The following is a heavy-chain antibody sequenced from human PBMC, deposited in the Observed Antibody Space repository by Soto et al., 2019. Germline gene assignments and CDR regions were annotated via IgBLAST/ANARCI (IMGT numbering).Heavy chain of an antibody. J-gene: IGHJ4*02. CDR2: IYYSGST. Sequence: SETLSLTCTVSGGSISSGDYYWSWIRQPPGKGLEWIGYIYYSGSTYYNPSLKSRVTISVDTSKNQFSLKLSSVTAADTAVYYCARIAADGTNFDYWGQGTLVTVSS. V-gene: IGHV4-30-4*01. CDR1: GGSISSGDYY. CDR3: ARIAADGTNFDY. D-gene: IGHD6-13*01.